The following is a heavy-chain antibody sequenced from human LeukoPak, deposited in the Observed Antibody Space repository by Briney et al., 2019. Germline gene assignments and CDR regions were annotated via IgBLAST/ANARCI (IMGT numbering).Heavy chain of an antibody. V-gene: IGHV4-34*01. J-gene: IGHJ4*02. Sequence: SETLSLTCTVSGDSINSAYWSWIRQPPGKGLEWIGEINHSGSTNYNPSLKSRVTISVDTSKNQFSLKLSSVTAADTAVYYCARAYTPFYCSGGSCSAYYFDYWGQGILVTVSP. CDR3: ARAYTPFYCSGGSCSAYYFDY. D-gene: IGHD2-15*01. CDR1: GDSINSAY. CDR2: INHSGST.